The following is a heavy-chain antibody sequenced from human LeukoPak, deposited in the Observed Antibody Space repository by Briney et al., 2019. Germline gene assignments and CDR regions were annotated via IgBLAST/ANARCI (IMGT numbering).Heavy chain of an antibody. CDR3: ARDLGKGCSSTSCYDVFDY. CDR2: INPNSGGT. V-gene: IGHV1-2*02. Sequence: ASVTVSCKASGYTFTSYGISWVRQAPGQGLEWMGWINPNSGGTNYAQKFQGRVTMTRDTSISTAYMELSRLRSDDTAVYYCARDLGKGCSSTSCYDVFDYWGQGTLVTVSS. J-gene: IGHJ4*02. CDR1: GYTFTSYG. D-gene: IGHD2-2*01.